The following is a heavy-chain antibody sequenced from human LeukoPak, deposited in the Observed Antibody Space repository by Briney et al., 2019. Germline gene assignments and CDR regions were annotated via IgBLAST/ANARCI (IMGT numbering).Heavy chain of an antibody. V-gene: IGHV1-69*01. J-gene: IGHJ5*02. CDR3: AREADCSGGSCRYNWFDP. CDR1: GGTFSSYA. D-gene: IGHD2-15*01. Sequence: ASVKVSCKASGGTFSSYAISWVRQAPGQGLEWMGGILPIFGTANYAQKFQGRVTITADESTSTAYMELSSLRSEDTAVYYCAREADCSGGSCRYNWFDPWGQGTLVTVSS. CDR2: ILPIFGTA.